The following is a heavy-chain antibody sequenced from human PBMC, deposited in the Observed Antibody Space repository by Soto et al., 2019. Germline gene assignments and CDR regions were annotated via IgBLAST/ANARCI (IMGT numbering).Heavy chain of an antibody. CDR3: AREYEWELLGFFDY. J-gene: IGHJ4*02. D-gene: IGHD1-26*01. V-gene: IGHV1-18*01. CDR2: ISAYNGNT. Sequence: GASVKVSCKASGYTFTSYGISWVRQAPGQGLEWMGWISAYNGNTNYAQKLQGRVTMTTDTSTSTAYIELRSLRSDDTAVYYCAREYEWELLGFFDYCGKGTLVTVS. CDR1: GYTFTSYG.